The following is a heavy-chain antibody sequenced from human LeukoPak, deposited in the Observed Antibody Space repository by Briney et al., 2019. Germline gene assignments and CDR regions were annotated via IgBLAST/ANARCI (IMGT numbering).Heavy chain of an antibody. CDR1: GYTFTGYY. V-gene: IGHV1-2*02. J-gene: IGHJ4*02. D-gene: IGHD3-3*01. Sequence: ASVKVSCKASGYTFTGYYMRWVRQAPGQGLEWMGWINPNSGGTNYAQKFQGRVTMTRDTSISTAYMELSRLRSDDTAVYYCARGGLLRFLEWLFGNFDYWGQGTLVTVSS. CDR2: INPNSGGT. CDR3: ARGGLLRFLEWLFGNFDY.